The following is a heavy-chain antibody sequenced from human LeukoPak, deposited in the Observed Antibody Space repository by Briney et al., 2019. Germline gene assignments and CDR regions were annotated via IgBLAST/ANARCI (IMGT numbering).Heavy chain of an antibody. J-gene: IGHJ4*02. CDR1: GFTFSSYA. V-gene: IGHV3-23*01. CDR2: ISGSGSST. D-gene: IGHD3-9*01. CDR3: AKDRLYFGNDFGDY. Sequence: PGGSLRLSCAASGFTFSSYAMSWVRQAPGKGLEWVSAISGSGSSTYYADSVKGRFTISRDNSRNTLHLQMNSLRTEDTAIYYCAKDRLYFGNDFGDYWGQGTLATVSS.